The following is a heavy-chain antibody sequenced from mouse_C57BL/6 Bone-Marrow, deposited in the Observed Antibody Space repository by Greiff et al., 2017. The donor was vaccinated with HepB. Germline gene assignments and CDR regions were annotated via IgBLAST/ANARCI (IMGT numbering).Heavy chain of an antibody. V-gene: IGHV2-2*01. CDR2: IWSGGST. CDR1: GFPLNCYW. J-gene: IGHJ3*01. D-gene: IGHD5-1*01. CDR3: ARKGGEYVLFAY. Sequence: VPLPPSGPGLVPPSQSLSLPFPVPGFPLNCYWFPLVRQSPGKGLEWLGVIWSGGSTDDNAAFISRLGISKDNSKSQVFFKMNSLQADDTAIYYCARKGGEYVLFAYWGQGTLVTVSA.